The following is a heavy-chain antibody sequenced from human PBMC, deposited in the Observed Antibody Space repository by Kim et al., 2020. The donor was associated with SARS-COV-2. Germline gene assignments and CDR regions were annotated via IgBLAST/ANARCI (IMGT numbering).Heavy chain of an antibody. J-gene: IGHJ4*02. CDR3: ASAVNSGYYSHFDY. D-gene: IGHD3-22*01. CDR1: GYSFTGYW. CDR2: IYPGDSDT. Sequence: GESLKISCKASGYSFTGYWIGWVRHMPGKGLEWMGMIYPGDSDTRYRPSFQGQVTISADKSITTAYLQWSSLKASDTAIYYCASAVNSGYYSHFDYWGQGTLVTVSS. V-gene: IGHV5-51*01.